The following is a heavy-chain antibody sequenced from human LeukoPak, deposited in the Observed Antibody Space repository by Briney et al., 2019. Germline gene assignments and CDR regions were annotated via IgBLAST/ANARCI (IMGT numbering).Heavy chain of an antibody. CDR3: VRTPPNWGFDY. V-gene: IGHV1-8*01. CDR2: MSPNSGDT. CDR1: GYTFTSHD. D-gene: IGHD7-27*01. J-gene: IGHJ4*02. Sequence: ASVTVSFTASGYTFTSHDINWVRQATGQGLEWMGWMSPNSGDTGYAQKFQGRVTMTSDSSISTAYMELSSLRSEDTAIYYCVRTPPNWGFDYWGQGTLVTVSS.